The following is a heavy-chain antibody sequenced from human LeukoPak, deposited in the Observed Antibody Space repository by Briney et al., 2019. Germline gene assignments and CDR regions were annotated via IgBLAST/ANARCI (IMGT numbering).Heavy chain of an antibody. V-gene: IGHV4-34*01. CDR1: GGSFSGYY. CDR2: INHSGST. D-gene: IGHD6-6*01. Sequence: SETLSLTCAVYGGSFSGYYWSWIRQPPGKGLEWIGEINHSGSTNYNPSLKSRVTISVDTSKNQFSLKLSSVTAADTAVYYCARTYSSSSKYFQHWGQGTLVTVSS. CDR3: ARTYSSSSKYFQH. J-gene: IGHJ1*01.